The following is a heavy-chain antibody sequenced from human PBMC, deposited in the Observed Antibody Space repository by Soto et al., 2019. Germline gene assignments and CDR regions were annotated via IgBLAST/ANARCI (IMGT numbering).Heavy chain of an antibody. V-gene: IGHV4-61*01. CDR3: ARGLWFGELFGWFDP. D-gene: IGHD3-10*01. CDR2: IYYSGST. CDR1: GGSVSSGSYY. Sequence: QVQLQESGPGLVKPSETLSLTCTVSGGSVSSGSYYWSWIRQPPGKGLEWIGYIYYSGSTNYNPPRRSRVTIAVDTSKNQFSLKLSSVTAADTAVYYCARGLWFGELFGWFDPWGQGTLVTVSS. J-gene: IGHJ5*02.